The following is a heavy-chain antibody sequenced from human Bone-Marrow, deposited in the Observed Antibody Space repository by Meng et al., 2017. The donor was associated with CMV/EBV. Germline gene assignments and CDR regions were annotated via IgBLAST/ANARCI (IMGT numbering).Heavy chain of an antibody. D-gene: IGHD3-3*01. J-gene: IGHJ4*02. Sequence: GESLKISCAASGFTFSSYAMSWVRQAPGKGLEWVPAISGSGGSTYYADSVKGRFTISRDNAKNSLYLQMNSLRAEDTAVYYCARDLEFLALDYWGQGRLVTVSS. CDR1: GFTFSSYA. CDR3: ARDLEFLALDY. V-gene: IGHV3-23*01. CDR2: ISGSGGST.